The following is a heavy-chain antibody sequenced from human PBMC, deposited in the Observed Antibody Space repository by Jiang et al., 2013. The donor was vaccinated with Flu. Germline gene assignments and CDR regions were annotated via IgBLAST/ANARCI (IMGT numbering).Heavy chain of an antibody. CDR3: TRGGLGSSVFIFDV. CDR2: TYYRTKWYD. CDR1: GDSVSRNNAA. V-gene: IGHV6-1*01. Sequence: SQTLSLTCDIPGDSVSRNNAAWNWIRQSPSRGLEWLGRTYYRTKWYDDYAVSVKGRLTINPDTSRNQFSLHLNSVTPEDTAVYYCTRGGLGSSVFIFDVWGQGTMVTVSS. D-gene: IGHD3-10*01. J-gene: IGHJ3*01.